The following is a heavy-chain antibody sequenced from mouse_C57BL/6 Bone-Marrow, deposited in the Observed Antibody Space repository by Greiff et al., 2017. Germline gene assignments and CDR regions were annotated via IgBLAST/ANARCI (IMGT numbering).Heavy chain of an antibody. CDR3: ARHWDNYFDY. CDR1: GYTFTDYY. Sequence: VQVVESGAELVRPGASVKLSCKASGYTFTDYYINWVKQRPGQGLEWIARIYPGSGNTYYNEKFKGKATLTAEKSSSTAYMQLSSLTSEDSAVYFCARHWDNYFDYWGQGTTLTVSS. V-gene: IGHV1-76*01. D-gene: IGHD4-1*01. J-gene: IGHJ2*01. CDR2: IYPGSGNT.